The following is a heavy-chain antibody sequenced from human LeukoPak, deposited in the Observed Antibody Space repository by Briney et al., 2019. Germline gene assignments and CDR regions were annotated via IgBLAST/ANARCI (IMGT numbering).Heavy chain of an antibody. D-gene: IGHD6-13*01. Sequence: SETLSLTCTVSGYSISSGYYWGWIRQPPGKGLEWIGSIYHSGNTYYNPSLKSRVTISVDTSKNQFSLKLSSVTAADTAVYYCARGGSSSWYSGSSYYFDYWGQGTLVTVSS. CDR1: GYSISSGYY. CDR3: ARGGSSSWYSGSSYYFDY. CDR2: IYHSGNT. V-gene: IGHV4-38-2*02. J-gene: IGHJ4*02.